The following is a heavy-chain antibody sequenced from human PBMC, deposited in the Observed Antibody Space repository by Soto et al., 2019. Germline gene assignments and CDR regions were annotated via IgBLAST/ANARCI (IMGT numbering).Heavy chain of an antibody. CDR1: GDSINNTYL. J-gene: IGHJ6*02. V-gene: IGHV4-4*02. Sequence: QVQLQQSGPGLVKPSGTLSLTCFVSGDSINNTYLWNWVRQAPEKGLEWMGEIYPTGGRSYMPSLRGRITLSVDTSKNQFSLNLTSVTAADTAVYYCARAVYCTTANCWDDVHYSNIDVWGQGTAVTVSS. CDR3: ARAVYCTTANCWDDVHYSNIDV. CDR2: IYPTGGR. D-gene: IGHD2-2*01.